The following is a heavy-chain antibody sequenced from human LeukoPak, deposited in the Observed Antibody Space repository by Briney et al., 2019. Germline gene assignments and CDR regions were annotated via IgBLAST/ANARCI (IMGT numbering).Heavy chain of an antibody. CDR3: AGTYGSGSYPNY. CDR2: ISSSSSYI. Sequence: PGGSLRLSCAASGFTFSNYDMNWVRQAPGKGPEWVSSISSSSSYIYYADSVKGRFAISRDNAKNSLYLQMYSLRAEDTAVYYCAGTYGSGSYPNYWGQGTMVTDSS. CDR1: GFTFSNYD. V-gene: IGHV3-21*01. D-gene: IGHD3-10*01. J-gene: IGHJ4*02.